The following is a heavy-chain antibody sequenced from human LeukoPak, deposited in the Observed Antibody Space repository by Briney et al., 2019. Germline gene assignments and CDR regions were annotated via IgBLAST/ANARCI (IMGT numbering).Heavy chain of an antibody. J-gene: IGHJ3*02. CDR3: ARDTTTGTTWGAFDI. D-gene: IGHD1-1*01. CDR2: ISYDGSNN. Sequence: GGSLRLSCAASGFTFSSYAMHWVRQAPGKGLEWVSIISYDGSNNYYADSVKGRFTISRDNSKNTLYLQMNSLRAEDTAVYYCARDTTTGTTWGAFDIWGQGTMVTVSS. V-gene: IGHV3-30-3*01. CDR1: GFTFSSYA.